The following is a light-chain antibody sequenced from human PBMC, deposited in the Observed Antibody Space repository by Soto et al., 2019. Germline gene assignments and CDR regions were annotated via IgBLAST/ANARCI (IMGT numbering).Light chain of an antibody. CDR1: QTMNSNY. CDR3: QQSGGSLYT. Sequence: EDVLTQSPGTLSLSPGERATLSCRASQTMNSNYLAWYQHKPGQAPRLLIFGASRRATGIPDRFIGSGSGTDFTLTISRLEPEDIAVYYCQQSGGSLYTFGQGTKVEIK. V-gene: IGKV3-20*01. CDR2: GAS. J-gene: IGKJ2*01.